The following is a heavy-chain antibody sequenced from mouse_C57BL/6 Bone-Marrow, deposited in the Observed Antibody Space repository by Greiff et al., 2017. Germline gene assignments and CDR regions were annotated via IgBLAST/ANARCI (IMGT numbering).Heavy chain of an antibody. Sequence: DVHLVESGGDLVKPGGSLKLSCAASGFTFSSYGMSWVRQTPDKRLEWVATISSGGSYTYYPDSVKGRFTISRDNAKNTLYLQMSSLKSEDTAMYYCARQYYGSSSWFAYWGQGTLVTVSA. D-gene: IGHD1-1*01. CDR3: ARQYYGSSSWFAY. J-gene: IGHJ3*01. CDR2: ISSGGSYT. V-gene: IGHV5-6*01. CDR1: GFTFSSYG.